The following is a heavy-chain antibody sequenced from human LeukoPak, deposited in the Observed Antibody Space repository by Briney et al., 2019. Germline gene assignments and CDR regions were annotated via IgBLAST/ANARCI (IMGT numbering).Heavy chain of an antibody. CDR3: ARVWSYRPNFDY. CDR2: INPNSGGT. D-gene: IGHD3-16*02. CDR1: GYTFTGYY. V-gene: IGHV1-2*02. Sequence: GASVKVSCKASGYTFTGYYIHWVRQAPGQGLEWMGWINPNSGGTNYAQKFQGRVTMTRDTSISTAYMELSGLRSDDTAVYYCARVWSYRPNFDYWGQGTLVTVSS. J-gene: IGHJ4*02.